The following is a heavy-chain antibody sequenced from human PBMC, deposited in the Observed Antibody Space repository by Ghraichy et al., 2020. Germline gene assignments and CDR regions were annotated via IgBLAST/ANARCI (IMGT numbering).Heavy chain of an antibody. V-gene: IGHV3-30*02. Sequence: GGSLRLSCAASGFTFSTYAMHWVRQAPGKGLEWVAFIRYDGSNQFYADSVKGRFTISRDNSKNTLYLQMKSLRAEDTAVYYCAKDRGIRYDFDYWGQGTLVIVSS. D-gene: IGHD1-1*01. CDR1: GFTFSTYA. CDR3: AKDRGIRYDFDY. J-gene: IGHJ4*02. CDR2: IRYDGSNQ.